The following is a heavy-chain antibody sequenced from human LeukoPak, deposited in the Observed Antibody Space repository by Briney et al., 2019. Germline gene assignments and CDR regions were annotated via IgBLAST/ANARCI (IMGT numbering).Heavy chain of an antibody. CDR3: AKGGGYGLIDC. J-gene: IGHJ4*02. V-gene: IGHV4-39*02. D-gene: IGHD1-26*01. Sequence: PSETLSLTCTVSGASVSGSPYYWGWIRQPPGKGLEWIGSIYSSGSTYYNASLQSRVTISIETSKNQISLRLNSVTAADTAIYYCAKGGGYGLIDCWGQGTLVTVSS. CDR1: GASVSGSPYY. CDR2: IYSSGST.